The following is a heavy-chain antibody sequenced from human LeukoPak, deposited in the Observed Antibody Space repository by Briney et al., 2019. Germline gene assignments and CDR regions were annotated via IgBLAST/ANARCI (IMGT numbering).Heavy chain of an antibody. D-gene: IGHD4-11*01. CDR3: AKGPMTTVTTGHLYYYYYMDV. CDR2: ISSSGSTI. Sequence: GGSLRLSCAASGFTFSDYYMSWIRQAPGKGLEWVSYISSSGSTIYYADSVKGRFTISRDNAKNSLYLQMNSLRAEDTAVYYCAKGPMTTVTTGHLYYYYYMDVWGKGTTVTVSS. V-gene: IGHV3-11*01. J-gene: IGHJ6*03. CDR1: GFTFSDYY.